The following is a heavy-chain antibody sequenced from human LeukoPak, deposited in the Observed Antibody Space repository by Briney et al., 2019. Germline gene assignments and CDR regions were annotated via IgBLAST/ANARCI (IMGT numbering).Heavy chain of an antibody. D-gene: IGHD1-7*01. CDR2: IYPGDSDT. CDR3: ARGAAGTIPDYYYFGMDV. V-gene: IGHV5-51*01. J-gene: IGHJ6*02. Sequence: GESLKISCKGSGYRFTDYWIGWVRQMPGKGLEWMGIIYPGDSDTRYSPSFQGQVTILADKSITTAHLQWSSLTASDTAMYYCARGAAGTIPDYYYFGMDVWGQGTTVTVSS. CDR1: GYRFTDYW.